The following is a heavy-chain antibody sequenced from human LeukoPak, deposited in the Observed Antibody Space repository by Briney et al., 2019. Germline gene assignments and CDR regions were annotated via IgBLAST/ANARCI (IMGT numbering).Heavy chain of an antibody. CDR3: AREDGYNHRPIDY. J-gene: IGHJ4*02. D-gene: IGHD5-24*01. V-gene: IGHV3-53*01. CDR1: GFTVSSNY. CDR2: IYSGGST. Sequence: GGSLRLSCAASGFTVSSNYMSWVRQAPGKGLEWVSVIYSGGSTYYADSVKGRFTISRDNSKNTLYLQMNSLRAEDTAVYYCAREDGYNHRPIDYWGQGTLVTASS.